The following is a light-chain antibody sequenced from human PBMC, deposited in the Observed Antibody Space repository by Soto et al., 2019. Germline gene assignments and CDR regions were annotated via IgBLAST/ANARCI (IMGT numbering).Light chain of an antibody. Sequence: DVVMTQSPLSLPVTLGQPASISCRSSQSLLYSDGNTYLSWFQQRPGQSPRRLFYKVSNRDSGVPDRVSGSGSGTDFTLKISRVEAEDVGVYYCMQDTYWPPRTFGQGTKVEIK. V-gene: IGKV2-30*01. CDR2: KVS. J-gene: IGKJ1*01. CDR1: QSLLYSDGNTY. CDR3: MQDTYWPPRT.